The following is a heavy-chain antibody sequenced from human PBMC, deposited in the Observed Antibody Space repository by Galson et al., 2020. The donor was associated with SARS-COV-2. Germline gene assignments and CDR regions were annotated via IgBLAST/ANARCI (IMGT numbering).Heavy chain of an antibody. J-gene: IGHJ4*02. Sequence: SCKVSGYTLTELSMHWVRQAPGKGLEWMGGFDPEDGETIYAQKFQGRVTMTEDTSTDTAYMELSSLRSEDTAVYYCATHYVWGSYRYTLPYYWGQGTLVTVSS. CDR2: FDPEDGET. V-gene: IGHV1-24*01. D-gene: IGHD3-16*02. CDR3: ATHYVWGSYRYTLPYY. CDR1: GYTLTELS.